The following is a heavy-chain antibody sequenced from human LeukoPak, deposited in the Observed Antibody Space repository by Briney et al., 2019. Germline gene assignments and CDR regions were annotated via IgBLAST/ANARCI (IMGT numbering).Heavy chain of an antibody. J-gene: IGHJ3*02. CDR2: ISYDGSNK. V-gene: IGHV3-30-3*01. CDR1: GFTFSSYA. CDR3: AREGYSYGLHDAFDI. D-gene: IGHD5-18*01. Sequence: GGSLRLSCAASGFTFSSYAMHWVRQAPGKGLEWVAVISYDGSNKYYADSVKGRFTISRDNSKNTLYLQMNSLRAEDTAVYYCAREGYSYGLHDAFDIWGQGTMVTVPS.